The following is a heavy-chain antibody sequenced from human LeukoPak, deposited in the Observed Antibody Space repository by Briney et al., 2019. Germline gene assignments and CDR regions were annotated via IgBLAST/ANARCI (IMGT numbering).Heavy chain of an antibody. Sequence: PSETLSLTCTVSGGSISSSYWSWIRQPPGKGLEWIGYIYYSGSTNYNPSLKSRVTISVDTSKNQFSLKLSSVTAADTAVYYCARDYYDIFRDYYMDVWGKGTTVTVSS. CDR1: GGSISSSY. J-gene: IGHJ6*03. CDR2: IYYSGST. CDR3: ARDYYDIFRDYYMDV. D-gene: IGHD3-9*01. V-gene: IGHV4-59*12.